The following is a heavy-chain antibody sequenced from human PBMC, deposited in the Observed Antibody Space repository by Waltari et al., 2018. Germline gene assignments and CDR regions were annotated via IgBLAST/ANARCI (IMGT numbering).Heavy chain of an antibody. CDR1: GGSISSGGSY. V-gene: IGHV4-31*03. CDR2: SYHSGST. CDR3: ARDRYSYGRGFDY. D-gene: IGHD5-18*01. Sequence: QVQLQESGPGLVKPSQTLSLTCTVSGGSISSGGSYWSWIRQHPGKGLEWMGYSYHSGSTYYNPSLKSRVTISVDRSKNQFSLKLSSVTAADTAVYYCARDRYSYGRGFDYWGQGTLVTVSS. J-gene: IGHJ4*02.